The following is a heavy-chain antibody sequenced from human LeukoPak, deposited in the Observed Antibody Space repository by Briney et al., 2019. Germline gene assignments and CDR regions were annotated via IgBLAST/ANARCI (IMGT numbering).Heavy chain of an antibody. J-gene: IGHJ4*02. Sequence: PGGPLRLSCTPSVFDFSNSFMTWARQAPGKGLEWISYISSRSTTIYYAGSVKGRFTISRDNGKNTVYLQMNNLRVDDTAVFYCGKGSLAVPATPLDFWGQGTLVTVSS. CDR3: GKGSLAVPATPLDF. D-gene: IGHD2-15*01. CDR2: ISSRSTTI. V-gene: IGHV3-11*01. CDR1: VFDFSNSF.